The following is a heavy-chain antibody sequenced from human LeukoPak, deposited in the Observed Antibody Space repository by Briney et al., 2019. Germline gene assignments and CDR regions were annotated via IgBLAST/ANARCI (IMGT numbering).Heavy chain of an antibody. Sequence: GGSLRLSCAASGFTFSSYSMNWVRQAPGKGLEWVSSISSSSSYIYYADSVKGRFTISRDNAKNSLYLQMNSLRAEDTAVYYCARDGARYSGSYYVAFDIWGQGTMVTVSS. D-gene: IGHD1-26*01. CDR3: ARDGARYSGSYYVAFDI. CDR1: GFTFSSYS. CDR2: ISSSSSYI. V-gene: IGHV3-21*01. J-gene: IGHJ3*02.